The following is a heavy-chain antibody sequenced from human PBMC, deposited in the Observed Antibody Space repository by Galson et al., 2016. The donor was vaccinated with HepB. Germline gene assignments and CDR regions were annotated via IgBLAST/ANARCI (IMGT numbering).Heavy chain of an antibody. Sequence: SETLSLTCTVSGGSISSGGYYWSWIRQPPGKGLEWIGYIYYSGSTNYNPSLKSRVTISVDTPKNQFSLKLTSVTAADTAVYYCARWGAGGSHNPFDSWGQGTLVTVSS. V-gene: IGHV4-61*08. D-gene: IGHD1-14*01. J-gene: IGHJ4*02. CDR2: IYYSGST. CDR3: ARWGAGGSHNPFDS. CDR1: GGSISSGGYY.